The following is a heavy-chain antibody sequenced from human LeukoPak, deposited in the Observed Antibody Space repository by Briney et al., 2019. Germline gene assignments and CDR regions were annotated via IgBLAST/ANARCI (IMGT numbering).Heavy chain of an antibody. D-gene: IGHD6-13*01. Sequence: PSETLSLTCTVSGGSISSSSYYWGWIRQPPGKGLEWIGSIYYSGSTYYNPSLKSRVTISVDTSKNQFSLKLSSVTAADTAVYYCARVKGKAGAGPFDYWGQGTLVTVSS. V-gene: IGHV4-39*07. J-gene: IGHJ4*02. CDR3: ARVKGKAGAGPFDY. CDR1: GGSISSSSYY. CDR2: IYYSGST.